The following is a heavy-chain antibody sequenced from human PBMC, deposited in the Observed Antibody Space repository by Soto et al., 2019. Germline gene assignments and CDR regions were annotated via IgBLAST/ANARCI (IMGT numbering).Heavy chain of an antibody. V-gene: IGHV4-39*01. D-gene: IGHD6-6*01. Sequence: SETLSLTCTVSGGSISSSSYYWGWIRQPPGKGLGWIGSIYYSGSTYYNPSLKSRVTISVDTSKNQFSLKLSSVTAADTAVYYWVIQLDQRGDSSSYLYYYYYMDVWGKGTTVTVSS. J-gene: IGHJ6*03. CDR3: VIQLDQRGDSSSYLYYYYYMDV. CDR2: IYYSGST. CDR1: GGSISSSSYY.